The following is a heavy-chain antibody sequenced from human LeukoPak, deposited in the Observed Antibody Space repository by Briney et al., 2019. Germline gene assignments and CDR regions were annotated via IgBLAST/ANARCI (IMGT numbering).Heavy chain of an antibody. CDR3: ARRLGITIFGVVIIRRNWFDP. Sequence: ASVKVSCKASGYTFTSYDINWVRQAAGQGPEWMGWMNPNSGNTGYAQKFQGRVTMTRNTSISTAYMELSSLRSEDTAVYYCARRLGITIFGVVIIRRNWFDPWGQGTLVTVSS. J-gene: IGHJ5*02. V-gene: IGHV1-8*01. D-gene: IGHD3-3*01. CDR2: MNPNSGNT. CDR1: GYTFTSYD.